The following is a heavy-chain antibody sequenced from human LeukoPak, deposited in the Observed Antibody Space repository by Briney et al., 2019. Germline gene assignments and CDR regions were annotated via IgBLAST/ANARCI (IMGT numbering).Heavy chain of an antibody. CDR2: IIPILGIA. J-gene: IGHJ4*02. Sequence: SVKVSCKASGGTFSSYTISWVRQAPGQGLEWMGRIIPILGIANYAQKFQGRVTITADKSTSTAYMELSSLRSGDTAVYYCARDARPYGGFGELLRLDYWGQGTLVTVSS. CDR3: ARDARPYGGFGELLRLDY. V-gene: IGHV1-69*04. D-gene: IGHD3-10*01. CDR1: GGTFSSYT.